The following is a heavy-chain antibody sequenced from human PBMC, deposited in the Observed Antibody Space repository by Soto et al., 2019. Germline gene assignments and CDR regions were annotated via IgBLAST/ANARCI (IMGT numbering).Heavy chain of an antibody. CDR3: AKDRGPCSGNKCSSLYYYYGMDV. D-gene: IGHD2-15*01. CDR2: VSWNSEIV. Sequence: GGSLRLSCEASGFKFGDYAMHWVRQAPGKGLEWVSGVSWNSEIVGYADSVKGRFTISRDNAKDSLYLEMNSLRTEDTALYYCAKDRGPCSGNKCSSLYYYYGMDVWGQGTTVTVSS. J-gene: IGHJ6*02. V-gene: IGHV3-9*01. CDR1: GFKFGDYA.